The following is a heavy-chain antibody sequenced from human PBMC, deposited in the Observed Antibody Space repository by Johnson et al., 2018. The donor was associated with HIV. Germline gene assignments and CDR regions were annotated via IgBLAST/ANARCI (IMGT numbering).Heavy chain of an antibody. CDR3: ATGGTGGAFDI. Sequence: VQLLESGGGVVQPGRSLRLSCAASGFTFSSYAMHWVRQAPGKGLEWVAVISYDGSNKYYADSVKGRFTISRDNSKNTLYLQMNSLRAEDTAVYYCATGGTGGAFDIWGQGTMVTVSS. J-gene: IGHJ3*02. CDR1: GFTFSSYA. V-gene: IGHV3-30-3*01. D-gene: IGHD3-16*01. CDR2: ISYDGSNK.